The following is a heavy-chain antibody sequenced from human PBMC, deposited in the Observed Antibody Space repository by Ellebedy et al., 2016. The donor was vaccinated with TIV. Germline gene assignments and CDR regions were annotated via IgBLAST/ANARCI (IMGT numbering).Heavy chain of an antibody. D-gene: IGHD3-22*01. CDR1: GFTFSSYG. J-gene: IGHJ5*02. CDR2: ISYDGSNK. Sequence: GESLKISCAASGFTFSSYGMHWVRQAPGKGLEWVAVISYDGSNKYYADSVKGRFTISRDNSKNTLYLQMNSLKTEDTAVYYCTRGVGYYDSSVRSWFDPWGQGTLVTVSS. CDR3: TRGVGYYDSSVRSWFDP. V-gene: IGHV3-30*03.